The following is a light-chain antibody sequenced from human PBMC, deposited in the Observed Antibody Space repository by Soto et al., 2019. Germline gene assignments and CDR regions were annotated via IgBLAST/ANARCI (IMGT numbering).Light chain of an antibody. CDR1: QSVRHY. Sequence: EIVLTQSPATLSLSPGERATLSCRASQSVRHYLVGYHQKPGRAPRLLLYEASKRATGIPARFSGSGSGTDVTLPTSSLEPEDYAVYYCQQRTNWQYTFGQGTKLEIK. CDR3: QQRTNWQYT. J-gene: IGKJ2*01. V-gene: IGKV3-11*01. CDR2: EAS.